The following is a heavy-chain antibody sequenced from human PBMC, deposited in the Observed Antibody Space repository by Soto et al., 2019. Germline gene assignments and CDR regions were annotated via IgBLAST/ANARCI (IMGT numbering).Heavy chain of an antibody. J-gene: IGHJ4*02. CDR2: INPSGGST. D-gene: IGHD3-22*01. V-gene: IGHV1-46*01. CDR1: GYTFTSYY. CDR3: ARERHDSSGYYRALDY. Sequence: GASVKVSCKASGYTFTSYYMHWVRQAPGQGLEWMGIINPSGGSTSYAQKFQGRVTMTRDTSTSTVYMELSSLRSEDTAVYYCARERHDSSGYYRALDYWGQGTLVTVSS.